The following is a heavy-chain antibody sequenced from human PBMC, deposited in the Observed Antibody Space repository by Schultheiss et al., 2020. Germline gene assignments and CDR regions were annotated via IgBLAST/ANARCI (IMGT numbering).Heavy chain of an antibody. CDR1: GGSISSGGYY. CDR3: VRGQIAARLST. D-gene: IGHD6-6*01. CDR2: IYHSGNA. Sequence: SETLSLTCTVSGGSISSGGYYWSWIRQPPGKGLEWIGEIYHSGNANYNPSLKGRVTMSVDTSKNQFSLNLRSVTAADTAVYYCVRGQIAARLSTWGQGTLVTVSS. J-gene: IGHJ5*02. V-gene: IGHV4-39*07.